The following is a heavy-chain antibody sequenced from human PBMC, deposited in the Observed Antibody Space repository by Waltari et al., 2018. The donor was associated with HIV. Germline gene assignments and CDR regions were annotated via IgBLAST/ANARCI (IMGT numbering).Heavy chain of an antibody. CDR2: VDWDKET. V-gene: IGHV2-70*04. CDR3: ARLRFFDNGGYYYALDF. J-gene: IGHJ4*02. Sequence: QVTLKESGPALVRPTETLTLTCTFSGFSLTTSGLSLIWIRQPPGKALEWLARVDWDKETFYNASLKTRLTVTGDNSRNQVVLTLTKVDPVDTATYFCARLRFFDNGGYYYALDFWGQGLLVAVSS. CDR1: GFSLTTSGLS. D-gene: IGHD3-22*01.